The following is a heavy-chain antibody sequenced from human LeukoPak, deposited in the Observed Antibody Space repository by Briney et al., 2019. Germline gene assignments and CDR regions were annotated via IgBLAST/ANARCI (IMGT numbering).Heavy chain of an antibody. J-gene: IGHJ4*02. CDR2: IRSKANNYAT. D-gene: IGHD4-17*01. Sequence: PGGSLTLSCAASGFSFSGSAMHWVRQASGKGLEWIGRIRSKANNYATAYAASVNGRFTISRNDSKNTAYLQLNSLKTEDTAVYYCTSPKRYGDDGNDYWGQGTLVTVSS. CDR3: TSPKRYGDDGNDY. CDR1: GFSFSGSA. V-gene: IGHV3-73*01.